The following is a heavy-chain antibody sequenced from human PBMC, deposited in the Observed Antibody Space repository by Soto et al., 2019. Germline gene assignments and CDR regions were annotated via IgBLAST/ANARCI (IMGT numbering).Heavy chain of an antibody. CDR3: AREINRYFDS. CDR2: ISYSGST. V-gene: IGHV4-59*01. CDR1: GDSINSNY. Sequence: QVQLQESGPGLVKPSETLSLTCTVSGDSINSNYWSWIRQPPGKGLEWIGHISYSGSTDYNPALKSLVTISKDTSKNQFSLHLSSVTAADTAVYFCAREINRYFDSWGQGSVVTVSS. J-gene: IGHJ4*02.